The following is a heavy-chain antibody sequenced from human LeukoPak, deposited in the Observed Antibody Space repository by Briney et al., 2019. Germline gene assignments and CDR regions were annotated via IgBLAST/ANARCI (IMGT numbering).Heavy chain of an antibody. CDR3: ARVLWFGDLHDAFDI. V-gene: IGHV4-4*07. D-gene: IGHD3-10*01. CDR1: GGSISSYY. J-gene: IGHJ3*02. Sequence: SETLSLTCTVSGGSISSYYWTWIRQPAGKGLEWIGRIYTSGSTNYNPSLKSRVTMSVDTAKSQFSLKLTSVTAADTAVYYCARVLWFGDLHDAFDIWGRGTMVTVSS. CDR2: IYTSGST.